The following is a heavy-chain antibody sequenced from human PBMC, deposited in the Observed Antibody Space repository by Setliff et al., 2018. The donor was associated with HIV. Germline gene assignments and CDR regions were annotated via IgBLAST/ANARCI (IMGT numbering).Heavy chain of an antibody. CDR3: AMSPYSSGLFDY. Sequence: PGGSLRLSCSASGFTFSSYAMHWVRQAPGKGLEYVSAISSNGGSTYYAGSVKGRFTISRDNSKNTLYLQMSSLRAEDTAVYYCAMSPYSSGLFDYWGQGTLVTVSS. V-gene: IGHV3-64D*09. D-gene: IGHD6-19*01. J-gene: IGHJ4*02. CDR2: ISSNGGST. CDR1: GFTFSSYA.